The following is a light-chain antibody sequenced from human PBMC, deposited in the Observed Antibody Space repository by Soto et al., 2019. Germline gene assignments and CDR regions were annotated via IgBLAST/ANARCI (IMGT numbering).Light chain of an antibody. CDR2: DAS. CDR3: QQYDNLALT. Sequence: DIQMTQSPSSLSASVGDRVTITCQASQDISNYLNWYQQKPGKAPKLLIYDASKLETGVPSRFSGSGSGTDFTFTISILQPEDIATYYWQQYDNLALTFGGGTKVEIK. J-gene: IGKJ4*01. CDR1: QDISNY. V-gene: IGKV1-33*01.